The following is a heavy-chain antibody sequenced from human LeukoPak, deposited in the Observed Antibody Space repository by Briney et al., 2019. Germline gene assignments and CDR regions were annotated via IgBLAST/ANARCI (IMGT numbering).Heavy chain of an antibody. Sequence: SETLSLTCTVSGGSISNNNYYWAWIRQPPGKGLECIVSIYYSGSPYYNPSLKSRVTISVDTSKNQCFLRLSSVTAADTAVYYCATWRTAKTGFDYWGQGTLVTVSS. V-gene: IGHV4-39*01. D-gene: IGHD1-1*01. CDR3: ATWRTAKTGFDY. CDR1: GGSISNNNYY. CDR2: IYYSGSP. J-gene: IGHJ4*02.